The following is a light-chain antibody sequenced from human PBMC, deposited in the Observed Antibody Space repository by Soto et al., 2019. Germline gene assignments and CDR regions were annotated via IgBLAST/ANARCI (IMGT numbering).Light chain of an antibody. V-gene: IGKV3-20*01. CDR3: QHYGNSLT. CDR1: QSVSSSH. Sequence: DIVLTQSPGTLSLSPGESVTLSCRASQSVSSSHLAWYQQKPGQAPRLFIYGASRRATGIPDRFSGSGSGTDFTLTISRLLPEDFAVYSCQHYGNSLTFGGGTKVEIK. J-gene: IGKJ4*01. CDR2: GAS.